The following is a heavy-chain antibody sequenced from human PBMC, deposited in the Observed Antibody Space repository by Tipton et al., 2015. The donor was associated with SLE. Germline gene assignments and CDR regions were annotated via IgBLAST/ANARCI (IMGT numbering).Heavy chain of an antibody. CDR2: ISVYNGYT. D-gene: IGHD2-15*01. CDR1: GYTFNSYD. CDR3: ARVVVGAFDY. J-gene: IGHJ4*02. Sequence: QSGAEVKKPGASVKVSCKASGYTFNSYDINWVRQAPGQGLEFMGWISVYNGYTNYAQKFQGRVTLTTDTSTSTAYMELRSLRSDDTAVYYCARVVVGAFDYWGQGTLVTVSS. V-gene: IGHV1-18*01.